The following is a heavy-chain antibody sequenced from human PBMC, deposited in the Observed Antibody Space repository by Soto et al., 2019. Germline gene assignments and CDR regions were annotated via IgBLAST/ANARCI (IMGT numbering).Heavy chain of an antibody. V-gene: IGHV4-39*01. CDR1: GGSTSSSSYY. CDR2: VYYGGST. D-gene: IGHD3-22*01. J-gene: IGHJ6*02. CDR3: AGGDYYHSSGYYFYYYTMDV. Sequence: SETLSLTCTVSGGSTSSSSYYWGWIRQPPGKGLEWIGNVYYGGSTYYNPSLKSRVTISVETSKSQFSLKLSSVTAADTAVYYCAGGDYYHSSGYYFYYYTMDVWGQGTTVTFS.